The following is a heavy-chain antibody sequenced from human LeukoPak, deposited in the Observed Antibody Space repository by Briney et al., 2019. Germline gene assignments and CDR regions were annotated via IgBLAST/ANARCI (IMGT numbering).Heavy chain of an antibody. CDR3: ARKYYYDSSGYYYDWFDP. J-gene: IGHJ5*02. Sequence: SGPALVKPTQTLTLTCTFSGFSLSTSGMCVSWIRQPPGKALEWLARIDWDDDKYYSTSLKTRLTISKDTSKNQVVLTMTNMDPVDTATYYCARKYYYDSSGYYYDWFDPWGQGTLLTVSS. CDR2: IDWDDDK. CDR1: GFSLSTSGMC. V-gene: IGHV2-70*11. D-gene: IGHD3-22*01.